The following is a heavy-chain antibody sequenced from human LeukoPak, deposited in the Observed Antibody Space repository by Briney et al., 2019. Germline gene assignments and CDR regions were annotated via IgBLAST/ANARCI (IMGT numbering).Heavy chain of an antibody. CDR2: IIPILGIA. J-gene: IGHJ4*02. CDR1: GGTFSSYA. D-gene: IGHD6-13*01. V-gene: IGHV1-69*04. Sequence: GPSVKVSCKASGGTFSSYAISWVRQAPGQGLEWMGRIIPILGIANYAQKFQGRVTITADKSTSTAYMELSSLRSEDTAVYYCARGEAAAGRGGVDYWGQGTLVTVSS. CDR3: ARGEAAAGRGGVDY.